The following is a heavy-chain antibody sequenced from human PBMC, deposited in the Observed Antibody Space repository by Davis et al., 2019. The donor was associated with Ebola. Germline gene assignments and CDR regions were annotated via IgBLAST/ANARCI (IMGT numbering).Heavy chain of an antibody. CDR2: IIPIFGTA. CDR3: AERPMVQGGSYWFDP. CDR1: GGTFSSYA. D-gene: IGHD3-10*01. Sequence: SVKVSCKASGGTFSSYAISWVRQAPGQGLEWMGGIIPIFGTANYAQKFQGRVTITADKSTSTAYMELSSLRSEDTAVYYCAERPMVQGGSYWFDPWGQGTLVTVSS. V-gene: IGHV1-69*06. J-gene: IGHJ5*02.